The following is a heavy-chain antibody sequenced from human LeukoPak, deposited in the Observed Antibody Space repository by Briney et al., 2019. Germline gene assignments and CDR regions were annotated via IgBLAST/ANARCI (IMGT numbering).Heavy chain of an antibody. V-gene: IGHV1-69*05. D-gene: IGHD3-22*01. Sequence: SVKVSCKASGGTFSNYAVSWVRQAPGQGLEWMGGIIPIFGTANYAQKFQGRVTITTDESTSTAYMELSSLRSEDTAVYYCATLDYYYDSSGYYPTGPFDYWGQGTLVTVSS. CDR1: GGTFSNYA. CDR3: ATLDYYYDSSGYYPTGPFDY. J-gene: IGHJ4*02. CDR2: IIPIFGTA.